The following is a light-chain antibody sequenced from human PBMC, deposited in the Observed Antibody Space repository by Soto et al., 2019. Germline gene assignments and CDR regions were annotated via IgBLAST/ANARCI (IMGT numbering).Light chain of an antibody. Sequence: QSALTQPPSASGSPGQSVTISCTGTSSDVGGYNYVSWYQQHPGKAPKLLIYEVSKRPSGVPDRFSGSKSGNTASLTVSWLQAADEADYDCNSYAGSYNWVFGGGTRSPS. J-gene: IGLJ3*02. V-gene: IGLV2-8*01. CDR1: SSDVGGYNY. CDR3: NSYAGSYNWV. CDR2: EVS.